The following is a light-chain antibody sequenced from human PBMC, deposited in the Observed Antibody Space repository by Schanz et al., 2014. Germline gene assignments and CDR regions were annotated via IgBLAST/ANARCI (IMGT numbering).Light chain of an antibody. Sequence: EIVLTQSPGTLSLSPGERATLSCRASQSVSSSYLAWYQQKPGQAPRLLIYGASSRATGIPARFSGSGSGTEFTLTISSLQSEDFATYYCQQTYSTPFTFGPGTKVDIK. CDR1: QSVSSSY. V-gene: IGKV3-20*01. CDR3: QQTYSTPFT. CDR2: GAS. J-gene: IGKJ3*01.